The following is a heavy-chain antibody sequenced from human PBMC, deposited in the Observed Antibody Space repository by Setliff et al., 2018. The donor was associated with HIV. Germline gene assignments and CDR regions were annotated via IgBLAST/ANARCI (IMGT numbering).Heavy chain of an antibody. V-gene: IGHV3-23*01. D-gene: IGHD2-2*01. J-gene: IGHJ4*02. CDR2: ISSSGDKT. Sequence: GGSLRLSCAASGFNFRNYNMSWVRQAPGKGLEWVSAISSSGDKTYYADSVKGRFAISRDNAKNMLYLQMSSLRAEDTALYYCAKDWRRPFVVLPWGQGIQVTVSS. CDR3: AKDWRRPFVVLP. CDR1: GFNFRNYN.